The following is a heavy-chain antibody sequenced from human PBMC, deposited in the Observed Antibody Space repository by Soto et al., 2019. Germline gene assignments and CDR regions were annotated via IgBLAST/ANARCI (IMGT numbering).Heavy chain of an antibody. Sequence: SVKVSCKASGGTFSSYAISWVRQAPGQGLEWMGGIIPIFGTANYAQKFQGRVTITADESTSTAYMELSSLRSEDTAVYYCASLSYDILTGYYTYYYYGMDVWG. J-gene: IGHJ6*02. V-gene: IGHV1-69*13. CDR3: ASLSYDILTGYYTYYYYGMDV. CDR2: IIPIFGTA. D-gene: IGHD3-9*01. CDR1: GGTFSSYA.